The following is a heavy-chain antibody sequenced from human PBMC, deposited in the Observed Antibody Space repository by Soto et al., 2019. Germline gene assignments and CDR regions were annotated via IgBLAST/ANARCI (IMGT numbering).Heavy chain of an antibody. V-gene: IGHV3-7*01. Sequence: GGSLRLSCAAPGFTFSSYWMTWVRQAPGKGLEWVATIRQDGNEKYYVDSVKGRFTIPRDNTKNSLFLQMNNLRAEDTALYNFVRDSVGTRVPFAPRARGTLVPAPQ. CDR1: GFTFSSYW. CDR2: IRQDGNEK. CDR3: VRDSVGTRVPFAP. J-gene: IGHJ5*02. D-gene: IGHD3-10*01.